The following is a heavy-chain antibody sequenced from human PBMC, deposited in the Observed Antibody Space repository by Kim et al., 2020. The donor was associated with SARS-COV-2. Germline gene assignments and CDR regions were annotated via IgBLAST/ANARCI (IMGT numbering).Heavy chain of an antibody. CDR2: ISYDGSNK. D-gene: IGHD3-10*01. J-gene: IGHJ6*02. V-gene: IGHV3-30*03. CDR3: ATSSGSGSYYNDYYYYGMDV. CDR1: GFTFSSYG. Sequence: LSLTCAASGFTFSSYGMHWVRQAPGKGLEWVAVISYDGSNKYYADSVKGRFTISRDNSKNTLYLQMNSLRAEDTAVYYCATSSGSGSYYNDYYYYGMDVWGQGTTVTVSS.